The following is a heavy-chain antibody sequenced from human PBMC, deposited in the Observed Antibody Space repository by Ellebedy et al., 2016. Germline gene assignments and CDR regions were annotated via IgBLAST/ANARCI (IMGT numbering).Heavy chain of an antibody. D-gene: IGHD3-22*01. V-gene: IGHV4-59*01. CDR1: GGSISSYY. Sequence: SETLSLXCTVSGGSISSYYWSWIRQPPGKGLEWIGYIYYSGSTNYNPSLKSRVTISVDTSKNQFSLKLSSVTAADTAVYYCARASSGYYTYYYYGMDVWGQGTTVTVSS. CDR2: IYYSGST. J-gene: IGHJ6*02. CDR3: ARASSGYYTYYYYGMDV.